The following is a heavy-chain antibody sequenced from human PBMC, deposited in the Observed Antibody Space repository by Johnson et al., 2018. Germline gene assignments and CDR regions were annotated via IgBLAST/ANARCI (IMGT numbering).Heavy chain of an antibody. CDR2: IYYSGST. J-gene: IGHJ6*03. CDR3: AKDRGYSEYGDLNYMDV. V-gene: IGHV4-30-4*08. CDR1: GGSITSGDYY. D-gene: IGHD4-17*01. Sequence: QVQLQESGPGLVKPSQTLSLTCTVSGGSITSGDYYWSWIRQPPGKGLEWIGYIYYSGSTYYNPSLKSRVTISLDTSKNQFSLRLSSVTAADTAVDYCAKDRGYSEYGDLNYMDVWGKGTTVTVSS.